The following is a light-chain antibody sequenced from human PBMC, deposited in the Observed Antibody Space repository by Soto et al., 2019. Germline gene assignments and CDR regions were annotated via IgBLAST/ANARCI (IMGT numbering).Light chain of an antibody. J-gene: IGLJ3*02. CDR3: SSYTSTSPWV. CDR1: SSDVGGYNF. V-gene: IGLV2-14*03. CDR2: DVS. Sequence: QSALTQPASVSGSPGQSITISCTGTSSDVGGYNFVSWYQHHPGKAPKLMIYDVSNRPSGVSNRFSGSKSGNTASLTSSGLPPEDEAHYYCSSYTSTSPWVFGGGTKLTVL.